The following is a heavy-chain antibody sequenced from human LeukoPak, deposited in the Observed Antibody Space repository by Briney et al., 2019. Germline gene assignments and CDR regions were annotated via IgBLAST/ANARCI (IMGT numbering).Heavy chain of an antibody. CDR2: IYYSGST. D-gene: IGHD3-22*01. CDR1: GGSISSYY. CDR3: ARHAYYYDSSGYYPYYFDY. J-gene: IGHJ4*02. Sequence: SETLSLTCTVSGGSISSYYWSWIRQPPGKGLEWIGYIYYSGSTNYNPSLKSRVTISVDTSKNQFSLKLSSVTAADTAMYYCARHAYYYDSSGYYPYYFDYWGQGTLVTVSS. V-gene: IGHV4-59*08.